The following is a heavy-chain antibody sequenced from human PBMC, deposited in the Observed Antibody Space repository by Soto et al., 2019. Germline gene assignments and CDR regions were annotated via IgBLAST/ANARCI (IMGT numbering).Heavy chain of an antibody. CDR3: VRHSSEYRNSLDY. V-gene: IGHV4-59*01. D-gene: IGHD6-25*01. Sequence: PSETLSLTCTASGRSISSYYWSWIRQPPGKGLEWIGYIYYSGSTNYNPSLKGRVTISVDTSKNQFSLKLSSVTAADTAVYYCVRHSSEYRNSLDYWGQGPLVTVSS. J-gene: IGHJ4*02. CDR1: GRSISSYY. CDR2: IYYSGST.